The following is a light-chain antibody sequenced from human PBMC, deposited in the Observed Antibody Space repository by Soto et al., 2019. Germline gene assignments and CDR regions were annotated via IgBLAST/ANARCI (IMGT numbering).Light chain of an antibody. CDR3: CSYAGTATV. V-gene: IGLV2-23*03. CDR1: NSDVESYNL. J-gene: IGLJ1*01. Sequence: QSVLTQPASVSGSPGQSITISCTGTNSDVESYNLVSWFRQHPGEAPKLIVYEGTKRPSGVSNRFSGSKSGNPASLTISGLHAEDEANYYCCSYAGTATVFGTGTKLTVL. CDR2: EGT.